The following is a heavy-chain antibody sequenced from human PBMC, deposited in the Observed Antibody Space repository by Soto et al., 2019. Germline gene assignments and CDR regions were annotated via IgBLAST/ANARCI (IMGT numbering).Heavy chain of an antibody. CDR2: IYHSGST. D-gene: IGHD4-4*01. CDR1: GGSISSGGYS. CDR3: ARGMTTVTTLDY. V-gene: IGHV4-30-2*01. Sequence: PSETLSLTCAVSGGSISSGGYSWSWIRQPPGKGLEWTGYIYHSGSTYYNPSLKSRVTISVDRSKNQFSLKLSSVTAAVTAVYYCARGMTTVTTLDYWGQGTLVTVSS. J-gene: IGHJ4*02.